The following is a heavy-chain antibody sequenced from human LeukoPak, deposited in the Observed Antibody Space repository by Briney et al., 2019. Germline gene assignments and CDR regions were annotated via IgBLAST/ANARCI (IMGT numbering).Heavy chain of an antibody. D-gene: IGHD1-26*01. J-gene: IGHJ4*02. CDR2: IIPIFGTA. CDR3: ARVNRPIVGAIFRTRDYFDY. Sequence: ASVKVSCKASGGTFSSYAISWVRQAPGQGLEWMGGIIPIFGTANYAQKFQGRVTITADESTSTAYMELSSLRSDDTAVYYCARVNRPIVGAIFRTRDYFDYWGQGTLVTVSS. V-gene: IGHV1-69*13. CDR1: GGTFSSYA.